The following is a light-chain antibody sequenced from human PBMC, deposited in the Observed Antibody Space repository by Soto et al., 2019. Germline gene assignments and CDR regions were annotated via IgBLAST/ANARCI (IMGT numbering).Light chain of an antibody. J-gene: IGKJ5*01. CDR1: QNIRTT. V-gene: IGKV3-15*01. Sequence: EIVMTQSPATLSVSQGQAATLSSRTSQNIRTTLACYQQKPGQARRLLICGVSTRATGIAVRFSGSGSGTEFALAISSLQSEDFAVYYCQQYGGWPSITFGQGTRLEIK. CDR3: QQYGGWPSIT. CDR2: GVS.